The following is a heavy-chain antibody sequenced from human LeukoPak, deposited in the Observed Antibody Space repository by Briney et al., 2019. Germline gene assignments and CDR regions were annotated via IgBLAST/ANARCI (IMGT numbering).Heavy chain of an antibody. V-gene: IGHV3-23*01. CDR2: ICGFSNNT. CDR1: GFTFINYA. Sequence: GGSLGLSCAASGFTFINYAMSWVRQAPGKGLEWVSTICGFSNNTYYADSVKGRFTISRDNSKNMLYLQMNSLRAEDTAVYYCAKWKYSNSGIDDYWGQGTLVTVSS. J-gene: IGHJ4*02. CDR3: AKWKYSNSGIDDY. D-gene: IGHD6-6*01.